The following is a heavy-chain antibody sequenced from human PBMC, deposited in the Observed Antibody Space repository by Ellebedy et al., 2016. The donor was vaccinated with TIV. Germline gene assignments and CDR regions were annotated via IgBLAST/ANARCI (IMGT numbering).Heavy chain of an antibody. J-gene: IGHJ2*01. Sequence: GESLKISCAASGFTFSSYGMHWVRQAPGKGLEWVAVISYDGSNKYYADSVKGRFTISRDNSKNTLYLQMNSLRAEDTAVYYCAKEGTTVTSPWYFDLWGRGTLVTVSS. CDR1: GFTFSSYG. CDR2: ISYDGSNK. CDR3: AKEGTTVTSPWYFDL. D-gene: IGHD4-17*01. V-gene: IGHV3-30*18.